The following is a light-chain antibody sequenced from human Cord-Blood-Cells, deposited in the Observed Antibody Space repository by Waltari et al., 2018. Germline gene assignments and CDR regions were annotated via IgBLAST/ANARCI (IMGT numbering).Light chain of an antibody. CDR1: SGHRSYA. CDR3: QTWGTGIQV. J-gene: IGLJ3*02. Sequence: QLVLTQSPSASASLGASVKLPCTLSSGHRSYALAWHPQQPEKGPRYLMKLNSDGSHSKGDGIPDRFSGSSSGAERYLTISSLQSEDEADYYCQTWGTGIQVFGGGTKLTVL. V-gene: IGLV4-69*01. CDR2: LNSDGSH.